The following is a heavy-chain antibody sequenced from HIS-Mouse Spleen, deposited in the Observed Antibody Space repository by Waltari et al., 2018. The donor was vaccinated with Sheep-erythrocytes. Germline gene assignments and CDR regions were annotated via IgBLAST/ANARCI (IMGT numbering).Heavy chain of an antibody. Sequence: EVQLVESGGGLVKPGGSLRLSCAASGFTFSSYSMNWVRQAPGKGLEWVSAISSSSRYIYYADSVKGRFTISRDNAKNSLYLQMNSLRAEDTAVYYCARDPSRGYSYGWDYFDYWGQGTLVTVSS. CDR3: ARDPSRGYSYGWDYFDY. D-gene: IGHD5-18*01. CDR1: GFTFSSYS. CDR2: ISSSSRYI. J-gene: IGHJ4*02. V-gene: IGHV3-21*01.